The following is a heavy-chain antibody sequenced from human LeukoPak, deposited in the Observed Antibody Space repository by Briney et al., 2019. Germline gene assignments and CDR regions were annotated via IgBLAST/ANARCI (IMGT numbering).Heavy chain of an antibody. Sequence: GGSPRLSCAASGFTFSGYAMSWVRQAPGKGLEWVSTISGPGGSTYYTDSVKGRFTISRDNSKNTVFLQMNSLRAEDTAVYYCARDYGDYPNWDYWGQGTLVTVSS. CDR1: GFTFSGYA. CDR3: ARDYGDYPNWDY. CDR2: ISGPGGST. J-gene: IGHJ4*02. V-gene: IGHV3-23*01. D-gene: IGHD4-17*01.